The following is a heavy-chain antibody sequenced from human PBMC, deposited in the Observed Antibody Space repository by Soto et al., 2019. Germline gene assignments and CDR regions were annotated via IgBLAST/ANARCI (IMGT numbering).Heavy chain of an antibody. D-gene: IGHD6-19*01. CDR2: IFYSGST. CDR3: ARVGSSGWSPDY. J-gene: IGHJ4*02. CDR1: GGSISSSDYY. Sequence: SETLSLTCTVSGGSISSSDYYWIWIRQPPGKGLEWIGYIFYSGSTNYNPSLKSRVTISVDTSNNQFSLNLYSVTAADTAVYYCARVGSSGWSPDYWGQGTLVTVSS. V-gene: IGHV4-61*08.